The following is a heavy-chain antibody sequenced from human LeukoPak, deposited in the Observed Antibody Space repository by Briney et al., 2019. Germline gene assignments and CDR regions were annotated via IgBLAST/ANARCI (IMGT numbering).Heavy chain of an antibody. CDR2: IYTSGNT. CDR1: GGSISSVGHY. J-gene: IGHJ6*03. V-gene: IGHV4-61*02. D-gene: IGHD4-17*01. CDR3: ARASGDYASSYNFYMDV. Sequence: TLSLTCTVSGGSISSVGHYWSWIRQPAGKGLEWIGRIYTSGNTNYNPSLKSRLTISEDTSKNQFSLNLSSVTAADTAVYYCARASGDYASSYNFYMDVWGKGTTVTDSS.